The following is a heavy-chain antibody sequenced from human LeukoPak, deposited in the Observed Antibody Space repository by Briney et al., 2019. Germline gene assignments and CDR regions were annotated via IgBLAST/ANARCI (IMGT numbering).Heavy chain of an antibody. CDR3: ARPRDLGYCSSTSCYPYYYYYGMDV. V-gene: IGHV1-69*06. Sequence: SVKVSCKASGGTFSSYAISWVRQAPGQGLEWMGGIIPIFGTANYAQKFQGRVTITADKSTSTAYMELSSLRSEDTAVYNCARPRDLGYCSSTSCYPYYYYYGMDVWGKGTTVTVSS. D-gene: IGHD2-2*01. CDR2: IIPIFGTA. CDR1: GGTFSSYA. J-gene: IGHJ6*04.